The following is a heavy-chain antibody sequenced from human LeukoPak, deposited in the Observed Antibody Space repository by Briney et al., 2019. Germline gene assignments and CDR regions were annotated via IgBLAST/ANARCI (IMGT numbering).Heavy chain of an antibody. CDR3: ARDRGRNSFDY. CDR1: GFIFSSYG. CDR2: ISGSGSTI. J-gene: IGHJ4*02. V-gene: IGHV3-23*01. Sequence: GGSLRLSCVASGFIFSSYGMSWVRQAPGKGLEWVSAISGSGSTIYYADSVKGRFTISRDNSKNSLYLQLTSLRAEDTALYYCARDRGRNSFDYWGQGTLVSVSS. D-gene: IGHD1-14*01.